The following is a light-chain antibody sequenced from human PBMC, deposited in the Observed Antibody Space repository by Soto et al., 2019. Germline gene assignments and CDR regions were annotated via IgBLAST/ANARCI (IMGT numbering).Light chain of an antibody. Sequence: QPVLTQSPSASASLGASVKLTCTLSSGHSNYAIAWHQQQPEKGPRYLMKVNSDGSHRKGDGIPDRFSGSSSGAQRYLTISSLQSEDEADYYCQTWGTGIRVFETGTKLTVL. CDR3: QTWGTGIRV. CDR2: VNSDGSH. J-gene: IGLJ1*01. CDR1: SGHSNYA. V-gene: IGLV4-69*01.